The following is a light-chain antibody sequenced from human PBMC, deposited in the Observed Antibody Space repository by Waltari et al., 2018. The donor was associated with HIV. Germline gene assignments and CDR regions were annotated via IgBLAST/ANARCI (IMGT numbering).Light chain of an antibody. CDR1: QTALYTSNNKNY. CDR3: QQYYGNPLT. V-gene: IGKV4-1*01. J-gene: IGKJ4*01. Sequence: DIVMTQSPDSLAVSLGERATINCKSSQTALYTSNNKNYLAWYQQKPGQPPKLLIYWASTRESGVPDRFSGSGSGTDFTLTISNMQAADVAVYYCQQYYGNPLTFGGGTKVEIK. CDR2: WAS.